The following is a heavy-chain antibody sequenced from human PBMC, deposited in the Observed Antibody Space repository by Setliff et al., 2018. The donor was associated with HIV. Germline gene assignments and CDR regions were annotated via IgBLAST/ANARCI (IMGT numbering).Heavy chain of an antibody. J-gene: IGHJ3*01. CDR2: IYNSGGT. CDR1: GGSMSSYF. V-gene: IGHV4-59*08. Sequence: SETLSLTCTVSGGSMSSYFWSWIRQSPGKGLEWIGYIYNSGGTNYNPSLKSRVTISLDTSNNQFSLRLSSVTAADTAVYYCARTGYAFDVWGLGTMVTVS. CDR3: ARTGYAFDV.